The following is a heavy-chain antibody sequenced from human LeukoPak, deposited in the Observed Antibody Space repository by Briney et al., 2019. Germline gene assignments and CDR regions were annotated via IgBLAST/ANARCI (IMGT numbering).Heavy chain of an antibody. Sequence: ASVKVSCKASGYTFTSYGITWVRQAPGQGLEWMGWISAYNGNTNYAQKIQGRVTMTTDTSTSTAYMGLRSLRSDDTAVYYCARERVGYGSGTYYNDFDYWGQGTLVTVSS. CDR2: ISAYNGNT. D-gene: IGHD3-10*01. CDR3: ARERVGYGSGTYYNDFDY. J-gene: IGHJ4*02. V-gene: IGHV1-18*01. CDR1: GYTFTSYG.